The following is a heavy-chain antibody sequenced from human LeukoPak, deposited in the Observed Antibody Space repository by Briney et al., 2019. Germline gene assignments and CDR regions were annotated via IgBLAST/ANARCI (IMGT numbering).Heavy chain of an antibody. CDR3: ARGDIVATISRFRGSDRYYYMDV. V-gene: IGHV4-34*01. CDR2: INHSGST. D-gene: IGHD5-12*01. J-gene: IGHJ6*03. CDR1: GGSFSGYY. Sequence: SETLSLTCAVYGGSFSGYYWSWIRQPPGKGLEWIGEINHSGSTNDNPSLKSRVTISVDTSKNQFSLKLSSVTAADTAVYYCARGDIVATISRFRGSDRYYYMDVWGKGTTVTVSS.